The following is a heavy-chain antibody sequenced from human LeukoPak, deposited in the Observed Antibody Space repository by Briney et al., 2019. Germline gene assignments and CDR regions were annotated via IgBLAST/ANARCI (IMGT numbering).Heavy chain of an antibody. CDR2: INHSGST. V-gene: IGHV4-34*01. D-gene: IGHD5-18*01. CDR1: GGSFSGYY. J-gene: IGHJ5*02. Sequence: PSETLSLTCAVYGGSFSGYYWSWIRRPPGKGLEWIGEINHSGSTNYNPSLKSRVTISVDTSKNQFSLKLSSVTAADTAVYYCARGRLQLWLNRVVKNWFDPWGQGTLVTVSS. CDR3: ARGRLQLWLNRVVKNWFDP.